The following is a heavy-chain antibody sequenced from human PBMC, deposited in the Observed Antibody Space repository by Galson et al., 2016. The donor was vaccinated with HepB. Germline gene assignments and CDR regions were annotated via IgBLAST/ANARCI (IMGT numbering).Heavy chain of an antibody. CDR2: MHYSGSI. J-gene: IGHJ6*03. CDR3: ARSGTTHGLVLRYYYIHV. CDR1: GDPISSSYY. D-gene: IGHD1-1*01. V-gene: IGHV4-39*01. Sequence: ENPSLTCTFSGDPISSSYYWVWLRQPPGKGLEWIRSMHYSGSIYSNPSLDSRVTVSLDTSKNQVSLKLTSVTAADTAVYYCARSGTTHGLVLRYYYIHVWGKGTTVTVSS.